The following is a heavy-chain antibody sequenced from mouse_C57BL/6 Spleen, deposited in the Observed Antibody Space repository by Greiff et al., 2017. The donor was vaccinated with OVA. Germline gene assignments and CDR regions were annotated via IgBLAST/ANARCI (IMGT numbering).Heavy chain of an antibody. CDR3: ARWNYDGYYVN. CDR2: IHPNSGST. J-gene: IGHJ3*01. CDR1: GYTFTSYW. Sequence: QVQLQQPGAELVKPGASVKLSCKASGYTFTSYWMHWVKQRPGQGLKWIGMIHPNSGSTNYNEKFKSKATLTVDKSSSTAYMQLSSLTSEDSAVYYCARWNYDGYYVNWGQGTLVTVSA. D-gene: IGHD2-3*01. V-gene: IGHV1-64*01.